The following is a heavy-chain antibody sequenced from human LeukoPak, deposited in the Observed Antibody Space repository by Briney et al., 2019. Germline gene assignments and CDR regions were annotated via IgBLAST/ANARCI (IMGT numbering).Heavy chain of an antibody. CDR1: GYTFTCYY. CDR3: ARGGLGSGYEPPPY. V-gene: IGHV1-2*02. J-gene: IGHJ4*02. D-gene: IGHD5-12*01. CDR2: INPNSGGT. Sequence: ASVKVSCKASGYTFTCYYMHWVRHAPGQGLEWMGWINPNSGGTNYAQKFQGRVTMTRDTSISTAYMELSRLRSDDTAVYYCARGGLGSGYEPPPYWGQGTLVTVSS.